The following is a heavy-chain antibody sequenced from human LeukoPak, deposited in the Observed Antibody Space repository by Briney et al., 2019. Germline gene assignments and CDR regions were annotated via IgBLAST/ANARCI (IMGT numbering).Heavy chain of an antibody. V-gene: IGHV3-30-3*01. CDR1: GLTFSSYA. CDR3: ARGPSEVLKTYYYESSGYLPSAPFDY. Sequence: GRSLRLSCAASGLTFSSYAMHWVRQAPGKGLEWVALISCDGINKYYSDSVKGRFTISRDNSKNTLYLQMNSLRAEDTAVYYCARGPSEVLKTYYYESSGYLPSAPFDYWGQGTLVTVSS. J-gene: IGHJ4*02. D-gene: IGHD3-22*01. CDR2: ISCDGINK.